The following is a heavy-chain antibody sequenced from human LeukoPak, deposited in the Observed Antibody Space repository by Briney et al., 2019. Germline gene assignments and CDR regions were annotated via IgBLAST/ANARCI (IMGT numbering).Heavy chain of an antibody. D-gene: IGHD5-18*01. V-gene: IGHV3-53*01. CDR3: ARGYSYGSYFDH. Sequence: GGSLRLSCAVSGFTVSSNYMSWVRPAPGKGLEWVSVIYSGGGTYYGDSVKGRFTISRDNSKNTLYLQMNSLRAEDTAVYYCARGYSYGSYFDHWGQGTLVTVSS. CDR2: IYSGGGT. J-gene: IGHJ4*02. CDR1: GFTVSSNY.